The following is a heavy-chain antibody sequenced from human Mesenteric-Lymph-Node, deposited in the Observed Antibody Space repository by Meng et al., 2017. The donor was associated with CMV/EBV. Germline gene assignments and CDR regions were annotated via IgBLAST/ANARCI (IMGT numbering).Heavy chain of an antibody. CDR3: ARDRGGYGVFDY. V-gene: IGHV4-31*03. Sequence: CTGSGGSISSGGYYWIWIRQQAGKGLEWIGYIYYSGSTYYNPSLKSRVTISVDTSKNQFSLKMSSVTAADTAVYYCARDRGGYGVFDYWGQGTLVTVSS. J-gene: IGHJ4*02. D-gene: IGHD4-17*01. CDR2: IYYSGST. CDR1: GGSISSGGYY.